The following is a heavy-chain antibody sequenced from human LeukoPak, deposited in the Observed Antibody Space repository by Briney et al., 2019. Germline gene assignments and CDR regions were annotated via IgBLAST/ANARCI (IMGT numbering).Heavy chain of an antibody. Sequence: ASVKVSCKASGYTFTSYGISWVRQAPGQGLEWMGWISAYNGNTNYAQKLQGRVTMTRDTSISTAYMELSRLRSDDTAVYYCARDKDITMIVVAKDAFDIWGQGTMVTVSS. D-gene: IGHD3-22*01. CDR3: ARDKDITMIVVAKDAFDI. CDR1: GYTFTSYG. J-gene: IGHJ3*02. V-gene: IGHV1-18*01. CDR2: ISAYNGNT.